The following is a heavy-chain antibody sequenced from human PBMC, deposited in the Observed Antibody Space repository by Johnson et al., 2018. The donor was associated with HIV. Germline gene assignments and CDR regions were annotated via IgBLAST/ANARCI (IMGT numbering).Heavy chain of an antibody. CDR1: GFTFDDYG. CDR3: AMAIVGYSSARVDAFDI. Sequence: VQLVESGGGVVRPGGSLRLSCAASGFTFDDYGMSWIRQAPEKGLEWVSDINWNGGSPGYADSVRGRFTISRDNSKNTLYLQMNSLRAEETAVYYWAMAIVGYSSARVDAFDIWGQGTMVTVSS. D-gene: IGHD6-19*01. CDR2: INWNGGSP. V-gene: IGHV3-20*04. J-gene: IGHJ3*02.